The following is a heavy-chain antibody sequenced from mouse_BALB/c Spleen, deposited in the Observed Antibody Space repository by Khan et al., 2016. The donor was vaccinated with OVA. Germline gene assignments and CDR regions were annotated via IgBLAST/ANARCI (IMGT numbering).Heavy chain of an antibody. CDR1: GYIFTNYW. CDR3: AREEALYYVDY. V-gene: IGHV1-76*01. CDR2: IYPGTDNT. D-gene: IGHD3-2*02. J-gene: IGHJ2*01. Sequence: QIQLVQSGAELVRPGASVKLSCKTSGYIFTNYWIHWVKQRSGQGLEWIARIYPGTDNTYYNAKFKDKATLTVDKSSSTAYIPLSSLKSEDSAVYFCAREEALYYVDYWGQGTTLTVSS.